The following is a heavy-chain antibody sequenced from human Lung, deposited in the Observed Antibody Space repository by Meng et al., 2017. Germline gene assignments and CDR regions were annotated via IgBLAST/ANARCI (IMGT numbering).Heavy chain of an antibody. CDR2: IIDSGST. D-gene: IGHD6-19*01. V-gene: IGHV4-34*02. Sequence: VQLQPWGAGLLKPSETLSLTCAVYGGSFSGYYWSWIRQPPGKGLEWIGEIIDSGSTNYNPSLKSRVTISVDTSKNQFSLRVTSVTAADRAVYYCVRRTYSSGWYFDYWGQGTLVTVSS. CDR1: GGSFSGYY. CDR3: VRRTYSSGWYFDY. J-gene: IGHJ4*02.